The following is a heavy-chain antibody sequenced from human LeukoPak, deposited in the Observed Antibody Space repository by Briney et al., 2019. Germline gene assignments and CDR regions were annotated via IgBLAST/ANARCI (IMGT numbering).Heavy chain of an antibody. Sequence: PSETLSLTCTVSGGSISRSYYYWGWIRQPPGKGLEWVGSVYYSGKTFYSPSLESRVTISVDTSKNHFSLRLISVTAADTAMYYCARHEHKAVAGDTWGQGTLVTVSS. V-gene: IGHV4-39*01. J-gene: IGHJ5*02. CDR3: ARHEHKAVAGDT. CDR2: VYYSGKT. CDR1: GGSISRSYYY. D-gene: IGHD6-19*01.